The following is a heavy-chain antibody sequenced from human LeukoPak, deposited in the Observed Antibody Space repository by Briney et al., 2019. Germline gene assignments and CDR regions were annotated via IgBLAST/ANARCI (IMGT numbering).Heavy chain of an antibody. CDR2: IYTSGST. V-gene: IGHV4-61*02. J-gene: IGHJ3*02. Sequence: SETLSLTCTVSGGSISSGSYYWSWIRQPAGKGLEWIGRIYTSGSTNYNPSLKSRVTMSVDTSKNQFSLKLSSVTAADTAVYYCARNQGFDAFDIWGQGTMVTVSS. CDR3: ARNQGFDAFDI. CDR1: GGSISSGSYY.